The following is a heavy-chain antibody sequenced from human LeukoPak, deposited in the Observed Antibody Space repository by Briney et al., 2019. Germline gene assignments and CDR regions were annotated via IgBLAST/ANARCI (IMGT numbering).Heavy chain of an antibody. CDR3: ARGLRFLEWLLSWFDP. V-gene: IGHV1-8*01. D-gene: IGHD3-3*01. CDR2: KNPNSGNT. J-gene: IGHJ5*02. Sequence: ASVKVSCKASGYTFTSYDINWVRQATGQGLEWMGWKNPNSGNTGYAQKFQGRVTMTRNTSISTAYMELSSLRSEDTAVYYCARGLRFLEWLLSWFDPWGQGTLVTVSS. CDR1: GYTFTSYD.